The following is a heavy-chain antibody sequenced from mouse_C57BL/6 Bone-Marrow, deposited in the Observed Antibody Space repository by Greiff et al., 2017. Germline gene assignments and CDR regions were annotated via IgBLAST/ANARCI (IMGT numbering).Heavy chain of an antibody. J-gene: IGHJ3*01. CDR2: IWSGGST. D-gene: IGHD1-1*01. V-gene: IGHV2-2*01. Sequence: VQLQQSGPGLVQPSQSLSITCTASGFSLTSYGVHWVRQSPGKGLEWLGVIWSGGSTDYNAAFISRLSISKDNSKSQVFFKMNSLQADDTAIYYCARNSFITTVVPFAYWGQGTLVTVSA. CDR1: GFSLTSYG. CDR3: ARNSFITTVVPFAY.